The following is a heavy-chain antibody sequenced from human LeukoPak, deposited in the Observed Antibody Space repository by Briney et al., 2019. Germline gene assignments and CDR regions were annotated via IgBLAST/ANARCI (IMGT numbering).Heavy chain of an antibody. Sequence: GGSLRLSCADSGFTFSSYWMSWVRQAPGKGLEWVANIKQDGSEKYYVDSVKGRFAISRDNAKNSLHLQMNSLRAEDTAVYYCARDRLGWFGELYPRWGQGTLVTVSS. CDR3: ARDRLGWFGELYPR. CDR1: GFTFSSYW. J-gene: IGHJ4*02. V-gene: IGHV3-7*01. CDR2: IKQDGSEK. D-gene: IGHD3-10*01.